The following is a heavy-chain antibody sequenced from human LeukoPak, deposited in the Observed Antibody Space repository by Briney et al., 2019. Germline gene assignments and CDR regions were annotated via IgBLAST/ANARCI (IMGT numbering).Heavy chain of an antibody. J-gene: IGHJ6*02. CDR1: GGSISSSNW. V-gene: IGHV4-4*02. CDR3: ARALRTYYDILTGYYYYGMDV. Sequence: SETLSLTCAVSGGSISSSNWWSWVRQPPGKGLEWIGEIYHSGSTNYNPSLKSRVTISVDKSKNQFPLKLSSVTAADTAVYYCARALRTYYDILTGYYYYGMDVWGQGTTVTVSS. CDR2: IYHSGST. D-gene: IGHD3-9*01.